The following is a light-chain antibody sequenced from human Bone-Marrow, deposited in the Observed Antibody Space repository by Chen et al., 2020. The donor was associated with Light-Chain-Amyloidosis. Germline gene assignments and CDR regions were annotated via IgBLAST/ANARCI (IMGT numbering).Light chain of an antibody. CDR3: SSYTSSSTLE. Sequence: QSALTQPASVSGSPGQSITIACTGTSSDVGGYNFVSWYQQHPGKAPKLMIYDVSNRPSGVSNRFSGSKSGTTASLTISGLQADDEADYYCSSYTSSSTLEFGGGTKLTVL. J-gene: IGLJ3*02. V-gene: IGLV2-14*01. CDR1: SSDVGGYNF. CDR2: DVS.